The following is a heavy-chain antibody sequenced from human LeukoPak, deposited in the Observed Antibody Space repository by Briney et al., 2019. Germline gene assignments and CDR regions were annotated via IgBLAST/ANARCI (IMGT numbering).Heavy chain of an antibody. CDR2: TSSSGNTI. V-gene: IGHV3-11*01. D-gene: IGHD4-17*01. Sequence: GGSLRLSCAASGFTFSDYYMSWIRQAPGKGLEWVSYTSSSGNTIYYADSVKGRFTISRDNAKNSLYLQMNSLRAEDTAVYYCARGYYGDSSHFNWFDPWGQGTLVTVSS. J-gene: IGHJ5*02. CDR1: GFTFSDYY. CDR3: ARGYYGDSSHFNWFDP.